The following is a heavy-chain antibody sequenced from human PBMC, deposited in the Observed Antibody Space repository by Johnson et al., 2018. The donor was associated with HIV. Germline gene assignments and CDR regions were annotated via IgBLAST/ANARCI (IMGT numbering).Heavy chain of an antibody. J-gene: IGHJ3*02. CDR2: ISYDGSVK. CDR3: ARLGLTDAFDI. D-gene: IGHD2-8*01. CDR1: GFPFSTYA. Sequence: VQLVESGGGLVQPGGSLRLSCAASGFPFSTYAMHWVRQSPGKGLDWVAVISYDGSVKYYADAVKGRFTISRDNSKNTLYLQINSLRAEDTAVYYCARLGLTDAFDIWGQGTMVTVSP. V-gene: IGHV3-30*14.